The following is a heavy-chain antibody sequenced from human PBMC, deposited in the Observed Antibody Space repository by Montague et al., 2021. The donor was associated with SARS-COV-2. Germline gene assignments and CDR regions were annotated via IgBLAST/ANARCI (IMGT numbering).Heavy chain of an antibody. V-gene: IGHV4-34*01. D-gene: IGHD2-15*01. CDR2: INQSGST. Sequence: SETLSLTCAVYVGSFSGYYWSWIRQPPEKGLEWIGEINQSGSTNNNPSLKSRVIISVDTSKNQFSLKLSSVTAADTAVYYCARRGGSVWVVDVGAELDYWGQGILVIVSS. J-gene: IGHJ4*02. CDR3: ARRGGSVWVVDVGAELDY. CDR1: VGSFSGYY.